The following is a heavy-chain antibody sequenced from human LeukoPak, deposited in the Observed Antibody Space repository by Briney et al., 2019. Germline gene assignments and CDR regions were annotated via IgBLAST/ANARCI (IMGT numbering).Heavy chain of an antibody. CDR3: ARMSAYSSSWMDY. Sequence: SESLSLTCTVSGGSISSYSWSWIRHPPGKGLEWIGYIYYSGSTNYNPSLKSRVTISVDTSKNQFSLKLSSVTAADTAVYYCARMSAYSSSWMDYWGQGTLVTVSS. D-gene: IGHD6-13*01. J-gene: IGHJ4*02. V-gene: IGHV4-59*01. CDR2: IYYSGST. CDR1: GGSISSYS.